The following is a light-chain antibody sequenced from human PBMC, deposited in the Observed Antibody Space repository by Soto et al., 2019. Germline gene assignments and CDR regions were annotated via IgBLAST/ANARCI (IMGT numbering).Light chain of an antibody. Sequence: EIVLTQSPGTVSLSPGERATLSCRASQSVSTNYLAWYQQKPGQAPRLLVYGASSRATGIPERFSGSVSETDFTLSISRLEPEDFAVYYCQHYGNSPLTFGQGTRLEIK. J-gene: IGKJ5*01. CDR2: GAS. CDR3: QHYGNSPLT. V-gene: IGKV3-20*01. CDR1: QSVSTNY.